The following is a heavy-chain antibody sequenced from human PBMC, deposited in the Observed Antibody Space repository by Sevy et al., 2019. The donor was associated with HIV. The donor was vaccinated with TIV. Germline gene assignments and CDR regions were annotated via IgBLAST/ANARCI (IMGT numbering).Heavy chain of an antibody. J-gene: IGHJ4*02. D-gene: IGHD2-21*02. CDR1: GGSISSGSYY. Sequence: SETLSLTCTVSGGSISSGSYYWSWIRQPAGKGLEWIGRIYTSGSTNYNPSLKSRVTISVDTSKNQFSLKLSSVTAADTAVYYCARDTPLTYCGGDCYSGYFDYWGQGTLVTVSS. V-gene: IGHV4-61*02. CDR3: ARDTPLTYCGGDCYSGYFDY. CDR2: IYTSGST.